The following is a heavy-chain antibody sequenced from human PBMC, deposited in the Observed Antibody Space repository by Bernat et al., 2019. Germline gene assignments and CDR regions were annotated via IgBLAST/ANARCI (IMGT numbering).Heavy chain of an antibody. J-gene: IGHJ5*02. CDR1: GFTFDDYG. V-gene: IGHV3-20*04. D-gene: IGHD3-10*01. CDR2: INWNGGST. CDR3: ARAPYYYGSGSFAWFDP. Sequence: EVQLVESGGGVVRPGGSLRLSCAASGFTFDDYGMSWVRQAPGKGLEWVSGINWNGGSTGYADSVKGRFSSSRDNAKNALYLQMNSLRAEDTALYYCARAPYYYGSGSFAWFDPWGQGTLVTVSS.